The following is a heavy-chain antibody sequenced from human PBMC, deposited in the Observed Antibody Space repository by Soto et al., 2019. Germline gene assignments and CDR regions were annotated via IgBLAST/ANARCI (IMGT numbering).Heavy chain of an antibody. V-gene: IGHV3-23*01. CDR2: LRGSGGST. J-gene: IGHJ4*02. Sequence: EVQLLESGGGLVQPGGSLRLSCAASGFTFSSYAMSWVRQAPGKGLEWVSALRGSGGSTYYADSVKGRFTISRDNSKNTLYLQMNSLRAEDTAVYYCEKDPRLSGYDMIDYWGQGTLVTVSS. D-gene: IGHD5-12*01. CDR3: EKDPRLSGYDMIDY. CDR1: GFTFSSYA.